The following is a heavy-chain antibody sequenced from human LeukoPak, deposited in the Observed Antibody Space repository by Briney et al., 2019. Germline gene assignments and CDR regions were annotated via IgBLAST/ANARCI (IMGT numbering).Heavy chain of an antibody. D-gene: IGHD1-20*01. CDR1: GGSFSGYY. J-gene: IGHJ4*02. Sequence: PSETLSLTCAVYGGSFSGYYWSWIRQPPGKGLEWIGEINHSGSTNYNPPLKSRVTISVDTSKNQFSLKLSSVTAADTAVYYCARGSGITGTTGDYWGQGTLVTVSS. V-gene: IGHV4-34*01. CDR3: ARGSGITGTTGDY. CDR2: INHSGST.